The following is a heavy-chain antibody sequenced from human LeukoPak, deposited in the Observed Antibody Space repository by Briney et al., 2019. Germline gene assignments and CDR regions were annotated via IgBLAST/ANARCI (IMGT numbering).Heavy chain of an antibody. CDR1: GFTFSSYA. D-gene: IGHD3-10*01. CDR3: ARVRWETGSYYYGSGRLLPLDY. J-gene: IGHJ4*02. CDR2: ISYDGSNK. V-gene: IGHV3-30*04. Sequence: PGGSLRLSCAASGFTFSSYAMHWVRQAPGKGLEWVAVISYDGSNKYYADSVKGRFTISRDNSKNTLYLQMNSRRAEDTAVYYCARVRWETGSYYYGSGRLLPLDYWGQGTLVTVSS.